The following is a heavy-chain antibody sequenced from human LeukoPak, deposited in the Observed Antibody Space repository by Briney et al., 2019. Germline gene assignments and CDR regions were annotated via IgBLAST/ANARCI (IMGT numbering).Heavy chain of an antibody. CDR3: ARGPHDYVWGSYRSNWFDP. D-gene: IGHD3-16*02. V-gene: IGHV4-34*01. CDR2: INHSGST. Sequence: RPSETLSLTCAVYGGSFSGYYWSWIRQPPGKGLEWIGGINHSGSTNYNPSLKSRVTISVDTSKNQFSLKLSSVTAADTAVYYCARGPHDYVWGSYRSNWFDPWGQGTLVTVSS. J-gene: IGHJ5*02. CDR1: GGSFSGYY.